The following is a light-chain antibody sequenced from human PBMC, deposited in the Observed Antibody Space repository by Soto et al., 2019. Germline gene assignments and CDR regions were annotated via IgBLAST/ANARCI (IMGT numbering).Light chain of an antibody. CDR2: GAS. CDR3: QQYDTSPRT. Sequence: EVMLTQSPGTLSLSPGERATLSCRASQSVSSNYLAWYQQKSGQAPRLLIYGASNSATGIPDRFSGSGSGTDITLTIRRLEPEDFAVYYCQQYDTSPRTFGQGTKVEFK. J-gene: IGKJ1*01. V-gene: IGKV3-20*01. CDR1: QSVSSNY.